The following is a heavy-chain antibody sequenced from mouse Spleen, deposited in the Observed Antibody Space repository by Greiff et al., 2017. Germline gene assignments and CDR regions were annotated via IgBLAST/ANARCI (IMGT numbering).Heavy chain of an antibody. CDR3: ARPTGTYFDY. CDR2: ISSGGGNT. V-gene: IGHV5-9-3*01. CDR1: GFTFSSYA. D-gene: IGHD4-1*02. Sequence: EVQLVESGGGLVKLGGSLKLSCAASGFTFSSYAMSWVRQTPEKRLEWVATISSGGGNTYYPDSVKGRFTISRDNAKNTLYLQMSSLKSEDTAMYYCARPTGTYFDYWGQGTTLTVSS. J-gene: IGHJ2*01.